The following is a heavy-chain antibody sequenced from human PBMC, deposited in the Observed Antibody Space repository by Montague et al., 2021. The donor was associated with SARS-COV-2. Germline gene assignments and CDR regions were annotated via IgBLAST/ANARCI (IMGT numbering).Heavy chain of an antibody. CDR1: GDSISGFY. V-gene: IGHV4-59*13. CDR2: IYYSGIT. CDR3: ARGGVAAPDTSDF. J-gene: IGHJ4*02. Sequence: SETLSLTCTVSGDSISGFYWNWIRQPPWKGLEWIGKIYYSGITNYNPSLKRRVTISVDTAKNQFSLKLISVTAAATALYYCARGGVAAPDTSDFWGQGTLVTVSS. D-gene: IGHD6-13*01.